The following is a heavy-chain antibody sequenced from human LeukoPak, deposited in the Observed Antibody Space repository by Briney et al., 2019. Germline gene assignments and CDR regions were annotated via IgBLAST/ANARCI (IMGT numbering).Heavy chain of an antibody. CDR3: ARGVDTAMVTFFDY. J-gene: IGHJ4*02. CDR1: GGSINSGDYY. D-gene: IGHD5-18*01. V-gene: IGHV4-30-4*08. CDR2: ISYTWRT. Sequence: PSETLSLTCTVSGGSINSGDYYWSWIRQPPGKGLEWIGYISYTWRTYYNPSLSSRVTISVDTSKDQFSLKLSSVTAADTAVYYCARGVDTAMVTFFDYWGQGTLVTVSS.